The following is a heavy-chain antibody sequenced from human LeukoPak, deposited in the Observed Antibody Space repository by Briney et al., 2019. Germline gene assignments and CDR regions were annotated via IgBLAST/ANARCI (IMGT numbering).Heavy chain of an antibody. V-gene: IGHV3-9*01. CDR3: AKDYDYGFDY. J-gene: IGHJ4*02. CDR2: ISWNIDNI. CDR1: GFTFGDYA. Sequence: GRSLRLSCAASGFTFGDYAMHWVRQAPGKGLEWVSGISWNIDNIDYADSVRGRFTISRDNAKNSLYLQMHSLRAEDTALYYCAKDYDYGFDYWGQGTLVTVSS. D-gene: IGHD4-17*01.